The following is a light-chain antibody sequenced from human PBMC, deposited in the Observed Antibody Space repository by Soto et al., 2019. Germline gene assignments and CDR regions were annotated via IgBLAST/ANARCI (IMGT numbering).Light chain of an antibody. J-gene: IGKJ1*01. CDR1: QSVSSSF. Sequence: EIVLTQSPGTLSLSPGERATLSCRASQSVSSSFLAWYQQKPGQAPRLLIYGASSRATGIPDRFGGRGSRTDFTLTISRLEPEDFAVYYCQQYDSSPRTFGQGTKVEVK. CDR2: GAS. CDR3: QQYDSSPRT. V-gene: IGKV3-20*01.